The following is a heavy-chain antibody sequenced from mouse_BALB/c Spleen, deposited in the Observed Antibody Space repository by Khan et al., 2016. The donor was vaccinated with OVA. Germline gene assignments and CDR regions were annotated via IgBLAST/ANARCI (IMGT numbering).Heavy chain of an antibody. Sequence: EVQLQESGPGLVKPSQSLSLTCTVTGYSITSDYAWNWIRQFPGNKLEWMGYITYSGSTSYNPSLKSRISITLDTSKNQSFLQFHSVTTEDTATYCCARRSVWGAGTTVNVSS. CDR3: ARRSV. CDR1: GYSITSDYA. CDR2: ITYSGST. J-gene: IGHJ1*01. V-gene: IGHV3-2*02.